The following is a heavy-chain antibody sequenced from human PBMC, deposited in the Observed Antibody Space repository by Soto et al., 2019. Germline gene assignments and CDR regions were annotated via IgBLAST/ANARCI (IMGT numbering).Heavy chain of an antibody. Sequence: PSETLSLTCTVSGGSISSGVYYWSWIRQHPGKGLEWIGYIYYSGSTYYNPSLKSRVTISVDTSKNQFSLKLSSVTAADTAVYYCARDRRQQLVSYYYYGMDVWGQGTTVTVSS. V-gene: IGHV4-31*03. CDR1: GGSISSGVYY. CDR2: IYYSGST. J-gene: IGHJ6*02. CDR3: ARDRRQQLVSYYYYGMDV. D-gene: IGHD6-13*01.